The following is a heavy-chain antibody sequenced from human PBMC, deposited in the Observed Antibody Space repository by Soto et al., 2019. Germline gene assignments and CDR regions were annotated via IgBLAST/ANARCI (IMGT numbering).Heavy chain of an antibody. CDR1: GFTFSSYS. D-gene: IGHD3-3*01. V-gene: IGHV3-23*01. CDR2: ISGSGGTT. J-gene: IGHJ3*02. CDR3: AKDFSWSGLADAFDT. Sequence: EVQLLESGGGLVQPGGSLRLSCAASGFTFSSYSMSWVRQAPGKGLEWVSAISGSGGTTYYAESVKGRFTISRDNSKNTLYLQMNTLRAEDTAVYYCAKDFSWSGLADAFDTWGQGTMVTVSS.